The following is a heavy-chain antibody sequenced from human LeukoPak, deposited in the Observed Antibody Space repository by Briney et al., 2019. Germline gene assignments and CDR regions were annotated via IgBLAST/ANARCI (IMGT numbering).Heavy chain of an antibody. J-gene: IGHJ4*02. V-gene: IGHV3-30*04. CDR1: GFTFSSYA. CDR3: AKEGDSSGYYPDY. CDR2: ISYDGSNK. Sequence: GGSLRLSCAASGFTFSSYAMHWVRQAPGKGLEWVAVISYDGSNKYYADSVKGRFTISRDNAKNSLYLQMNSLRAEDTAVYYCAKEGDSSGYYPDYRGQGTLVTVSS. D-gene: IGHD3-22*01.